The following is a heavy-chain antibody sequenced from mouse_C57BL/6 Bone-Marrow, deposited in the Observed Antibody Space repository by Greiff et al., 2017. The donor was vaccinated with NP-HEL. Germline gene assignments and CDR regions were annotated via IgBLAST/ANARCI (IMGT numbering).Heavy chain of an antibody. V-gene: IGHV10-1*01. CDR1: GFSFNTYA. J-gene: IGHJ1*03. CDR3: VRANWDLYWYFDV. CDR2: IRSKSNNYAT. D-gene: IGHD4-1*01. Sequence: EVKLVESGGGLVQPKGSLKLSCAASGFSFNTYAMNWVRQAPGKGLDWVARIRSKSNNYATYYADSVKDRFTISRDDSESKLYLQMNNLKTDDTAMYYCVRANWDLYWYFDVWGTGTTVTVSS.